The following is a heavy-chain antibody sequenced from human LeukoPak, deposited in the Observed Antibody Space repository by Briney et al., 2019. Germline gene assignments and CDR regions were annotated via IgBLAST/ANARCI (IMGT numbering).Heavy chain of an antibody. CDR1: GFTFSSYS. Sequence: GGSLRLSCAASGFTFSSYSMNWVRQAPGKGLEWVSAISGSGGSTYYADSVKGRFTISRDNSKNTLYLQMNSLRAEDTAVYYCAKDPSSSVGPYYFDYWGQGTLVTVSS. CDR2: ISGSGGST. V-gene: IGHV3-23*01. D-gene: IGHD6-6*01. CDR3: AKDPSSSVGPYYFDY. J-gene: IGHJ4*02.